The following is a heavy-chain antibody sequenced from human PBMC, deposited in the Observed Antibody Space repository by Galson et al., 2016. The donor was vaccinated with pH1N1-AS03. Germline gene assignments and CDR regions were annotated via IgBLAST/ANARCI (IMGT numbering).Heavy chain of an antibody. CDR1: GFTFSNLP. Sequence: SLRLSCAASGFTFSNLPMSWVRQAPGRGLEWVSAISHTGENTYFADSVKGRFTISRDNAQNLLYLQMNSLRDEDTAVYYCARDGPPQGISVAGSFDFWGQGTLVTVSS. J-gene: IGHJ4*02. CDR3: ARDGPPQGISVAGSFDF. D-gene: IGHD6-19*01. V-gene: IGHV3-23*01. CDR2: ISHTGENT.